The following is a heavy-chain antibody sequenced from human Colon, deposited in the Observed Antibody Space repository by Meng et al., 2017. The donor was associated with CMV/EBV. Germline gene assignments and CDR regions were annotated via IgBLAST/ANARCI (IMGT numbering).Heavy chain of an antibody. J-gene: IGHJ3*02. Sequence: GESLKISCAASGFTFSNYGFHWVRQAPGKGLEWVAFVRDVGSNTYYADSVKGRFTISRDNAKNTLYLQMNSLRAEDTAVYYCAREGGVVPAAIFAFDIWGQGTMVTVSS. D-gene: IGHD2-2*02. CDR2: VRDVGSNT. CDR1: GFTFSNYG. V-gene: IGHV3-30*02. CDR3: AREGGVVPAAIFAFDI.